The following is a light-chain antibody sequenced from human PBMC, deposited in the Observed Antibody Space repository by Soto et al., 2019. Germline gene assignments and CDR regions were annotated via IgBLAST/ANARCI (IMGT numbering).Light chain of an antibody. V-gene: IGLV4-60*02. CDR3: ETWDSKGV. Sequence: QSVLTQSSSASASLGSSVKLTCTLSSGHSSYIIAWHQQQPGKAPRFLMKLEGSGSYNKGSGVPDRFSGSSSGADHYLTISNLQFEDEADYYCETWDSKGVFGGGTKLTVL. J-gene: IGLJ3*02. CDR1: SGHSSYI. CDR2: LEGSGSY.